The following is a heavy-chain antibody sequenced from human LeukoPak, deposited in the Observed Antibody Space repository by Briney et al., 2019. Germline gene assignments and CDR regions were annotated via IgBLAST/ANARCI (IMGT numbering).Heavy chain of an antibody. CDR3: AKTGDAFDI. J-gene: IGHJ3*02. CDR2: INHSGST. CDR1: GGSFSGYY. D-gene: IGHD3-9*01. V-gene: IGHV4-34*01. Sequence: SETLSLTCAVYGGSFSGYYWSWIRQPPGKGLEWIGEINHSGSTNYNPSLKSRVTISVDTSKNQFSLKLSSVTAADTAVYYCAKTGDAFDIWGQGTMVTVSS.